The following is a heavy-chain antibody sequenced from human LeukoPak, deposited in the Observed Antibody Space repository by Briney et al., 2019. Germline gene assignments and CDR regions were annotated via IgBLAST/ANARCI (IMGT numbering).Heavy chain of an antibody. Sequence: GGSLRLSCVASRSTFSNYWMSWVRQAPGKGLEWVANINQDGSKKPYADSMKGRFTISRDNAKESLYLQLNSLRVDDTAVYYCAKWGPHCVGDYCPALDSWGQGALVTVSS. CDR3: AKWGPHCVGDYCPALDS. J-gene: IGHJ4*02. CDR1: RSTFSNYW. D-gene: IGHD2-21*02. CDR2: INQDGSKK. V-gene: IGHV3-7*01.